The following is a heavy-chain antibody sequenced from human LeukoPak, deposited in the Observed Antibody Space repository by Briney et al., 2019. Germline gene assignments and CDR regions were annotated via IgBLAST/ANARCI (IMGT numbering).Heavy chain of an antibody. CDR3: ARDVSLAVAGRVFDY. V-gene: IGHV3-48*04. D-gene: IGHD6-19*01. Sequence: GGSLRLSCAASGFTFSSYSMNWVRQAPGKGLEWVSQISSSGGTTHYTDSVKGRFTVSRDNANNLLYLQMDSLRVEDTAVYYCARDVSLAVAGRVFDYWGQGSLVTVSS. J-gene: IGHJ4*02. CDR1: GFTFSSYS. CDR2: ISSSGGTT.